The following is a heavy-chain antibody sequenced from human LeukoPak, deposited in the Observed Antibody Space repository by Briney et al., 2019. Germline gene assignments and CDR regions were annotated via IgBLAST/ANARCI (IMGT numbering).Heavy chain of an antibody. CDR3: ARDVDPPYDSSVRYFDL. D-gene: IGHD3-22*01. CDR2: INHSGST. CDR1: GGSFSGYY. J-gene: IGHJ2*01. V-gene: IGHV4-34*01. Sequence: PSETLSLTCAVYGGSFSGYYWSWIRQPPGKGLEWIGEINHSGSTNYNPSLKSRVTISVDTSKNQFSLKLSSVTAADTAVYYCARDVDPPYDSSVRYFDLWGRGTLVTVSS.